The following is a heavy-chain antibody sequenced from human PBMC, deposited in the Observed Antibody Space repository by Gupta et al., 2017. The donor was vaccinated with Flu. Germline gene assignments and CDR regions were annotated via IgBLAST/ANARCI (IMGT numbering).Heavy chain of an antibody. J-gene: IGHJ5*02. Sequence: QVQLVESGGTLVKPGGSLRLSCAASGFTFSDYYMTWIRQAPGKGLEWVSYISSSSTYTNYADSVKGRFTISRDNAKNSLYLQMNSLRAEDTAVYYCARARVGGSMWFDPWGQGTLVTVSS. CDR1: GFTFSDYY. D-gene: IGHD1-26*01. CDR2: ISSSSTYT. V-gene: IGHV3-11*05. CDR3: ARARVGGSMWFDP.